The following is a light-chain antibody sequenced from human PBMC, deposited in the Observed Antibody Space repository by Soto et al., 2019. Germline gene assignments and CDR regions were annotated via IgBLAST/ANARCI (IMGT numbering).Light chain of an antibody. V-gene: IGKV3-11*01. CDR1: QSVSSY. Sequence: VLTQSPVTLSLSPGERATLSCRASQSVSSYLAWYQQKPGQAPRLLIYGASNRATGIPARFSGSGFGTDFTLTISSLEPEDFAVYYCQQRSSWALTFGGGTKVEIK. J-gene: IGKJ4*01. CDR2: GAS. CDR3: QQRSSWALT.